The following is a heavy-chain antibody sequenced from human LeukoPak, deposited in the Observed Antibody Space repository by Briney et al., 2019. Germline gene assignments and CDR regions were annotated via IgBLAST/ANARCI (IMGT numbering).Heavy chain of an antibody. D-gene: IGHD2-2*01. CDR3: ARGRGVVPAAMALYYYYGMDV. J-gene: IGHJ6*02. V-gene: IGHV1-69*13. CDR1: GGTFSSYA. CDR2: IIPIFGTA. Sequence: GASVKVSCKASGGTFSSYAISWVRQAPGQGLEWMGGIIPIFGTANYAQKFQGRVTITADESTSTAYMELSSLRSEDTAVYHCARGRGVVPAAMALYYYYGMDVWGQGTTVTVSS.